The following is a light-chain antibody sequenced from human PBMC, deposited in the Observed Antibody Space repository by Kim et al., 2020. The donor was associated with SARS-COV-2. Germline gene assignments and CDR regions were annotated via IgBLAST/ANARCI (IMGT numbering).Light chain of an antibody. CDR3: MQALQTPLT. CDR1: QSLLQSNGYNY. Sequence: DIVMTQSPLSLPVTPGEPASISCRSSQSLLQSNGYNYLDWYLQKPGQSPQLLIYLGSNRASGVPDRFSGSGSGTDFTLKISRVEAEDVGVYYYMQALQTPLTFGQGTKLEI. V-gene: IGKV2-28*01. CDR2: LGS. J-gene: IGKJ2*01.